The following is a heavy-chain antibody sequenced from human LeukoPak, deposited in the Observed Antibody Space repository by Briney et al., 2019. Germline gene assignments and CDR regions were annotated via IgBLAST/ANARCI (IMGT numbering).Heavy chain of an antibody. Sequence: PSETLSLTCTVSGYSISSGYYWGWIRQPPGKGLKWIGSISHSGSTYYNPSLKSRVTISVDTSKNQFSLKLSSVTAADTAVYYCARDTRYYDILTGSYYYYMDVWGKGTTVTISS. V-gene: IGHV4-38-2*02. D-gene: IGHD3-9*01. CDR1: GYSISSGYY. CDR2: ISHSGST. J-gene: IGHJ6*03. CDR3: ARDTRYYDILTGSYYYYMDV.